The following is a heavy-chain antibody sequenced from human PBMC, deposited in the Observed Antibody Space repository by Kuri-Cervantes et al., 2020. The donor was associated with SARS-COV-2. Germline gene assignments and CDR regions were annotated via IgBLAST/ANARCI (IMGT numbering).Heavy chain of an antibody. V-gene: IGHV4-39*07. D-gene: IGHD3-3*01. CDR2: IYYSGST. Sequence: GSLRLSCTVSGGSISSSSYYWGWIRQPPGKGLEWIGSIYYSGSTYYNPSLKSRVTMSVDTSKNQFSLKLSSVTAADTAVYYCARDYYDFWSGSVYYYYYMDVWGKGTTVTVSS. CDR1: GGSISSSSYY. CDR3: ARDYYDFWSGSVYYYYYMDV. J-gene: IGHJ6*03.